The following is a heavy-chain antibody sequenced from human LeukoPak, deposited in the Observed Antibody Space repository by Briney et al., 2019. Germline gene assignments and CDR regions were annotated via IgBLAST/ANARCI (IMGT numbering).Heavy chain of an antibody. J-gene: IGHJ4*02. Sequence: PVTVSCTASGGTFSSYAISWVRQAPGQELEWMGGIIPIFGTANYAQKFQGRVTITADESTSTAYMELSSLRSEDTAVYYCARGALGLTSGYFDYWGQGTLVTVSS. V-gene: IGHV1-69*13. CDR1: GGTFSSYA. D-gene: IGHD3-10*01. CDR3: ARGALGLTSGYFDY. CDR2: IIPIFGTA.